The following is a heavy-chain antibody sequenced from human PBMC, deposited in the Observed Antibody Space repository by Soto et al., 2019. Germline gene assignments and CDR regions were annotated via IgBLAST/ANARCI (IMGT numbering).Heavy chain of an antibody. D-gene: IGHD6-13*01. V-gene: IGHV3-11*01. CDR1: GFDFGDYY. CDR3: VRPYYSSSWFPFDR. Sequence: PGGSLRLSCTASGFDFGDYYMSWIRQAPGKGLEWVSYIDSDDGTTYYTDSVKGRFPISRDNAKNSLYLQMNSLRVEDTALYYCVRPYYSSSWFPFDRWGQGTLVTVSS. J-gene: IGHJ4*02. CDR2: IDSDDGTT.